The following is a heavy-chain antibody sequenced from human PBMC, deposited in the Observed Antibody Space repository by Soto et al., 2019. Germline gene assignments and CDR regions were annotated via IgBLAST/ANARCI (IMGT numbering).Heavy chain of an antibody. J-gene: IGHJ6*02. CDR3: TKDRQPLAFGYGLDV. Sequence: QVHLVESGGGVVQPGRSLRLSCAASGFTFNIFAMHWVRQAPGKGLEWVATTSYDGTYTFYAGSVEGRFTISRDDSNDTLFLLRSGLRPEDTAVYYCTKDRQPLAFGYGLDVWGQGTTVTVSS. V-gene: IGHV3-30*18. D-gene: IGHD2-21*01. CDR1: GFTFNIFA. CDR2: TSYDGTYT.